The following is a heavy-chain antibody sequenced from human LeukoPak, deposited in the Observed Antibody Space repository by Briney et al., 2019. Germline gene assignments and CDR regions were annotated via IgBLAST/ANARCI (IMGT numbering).Heavy chain of an antibody. J-gene: IGHJ6*02. D-gene: IGHD6-19*01. CDR2: IYYSGST. Sequence: PSETLSLTCTVSGGSISSFYWSWIRQPPGKGLEWIGYIYYSGSTKYNPSLKSRVTISVDTSKNQFSLKLSSVTAADTAVYYCARDPGSGWLLGQYYYYGMDVWGQGTTVTVSS. V-gene: IGHV4-59*01. CDR1: GGSISSFY. CDR3: ARDPGSGWLLGQYYYYGMDV.